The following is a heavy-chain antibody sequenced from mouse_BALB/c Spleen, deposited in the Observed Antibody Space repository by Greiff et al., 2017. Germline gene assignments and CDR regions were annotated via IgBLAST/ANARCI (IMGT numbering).Heavy chain of an antibody. D-gene: IGHD1-1*01. CDR2: INPNNGGT. V-gene: IGHV1-18*01. Sequence: VQLKESGPELVKPGASVKIPCKASGYTFTDYNMDWVKQSHGKSLEWIGDINPNNGGTIYNQKFKGKATLTVDKSSSTAYMELRSLTSEDTAVYYCARSGYYGSSLDYWGQGTTLTVSS. CDR1: GYTFTDYN. CDR3: ARSGYYGSSLDY. J-gene: IGHJ2*01.